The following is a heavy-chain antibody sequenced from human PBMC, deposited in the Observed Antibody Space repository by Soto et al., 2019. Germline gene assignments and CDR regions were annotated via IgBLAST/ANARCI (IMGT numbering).Heavy chain of an antibody. V-gene: IGHV3-66*01. J-gene: IGHJ4*02. Sequence: EVQLVESGGGLVQPGGFLRFSCAVSGVTVKSNYMSWVRQAPGKGLEWVSIIYSGGSTYYADSVKGRFTISRDNSKNTLYLQMNSLRAEDTAVYYCAGIRPPLYWGQGTLVTVSS. CDR3: AGIRPPLY. D-gene: IGHD5-18*01. CDR2: IYSGGST. CDR1: GVTVKSNY.